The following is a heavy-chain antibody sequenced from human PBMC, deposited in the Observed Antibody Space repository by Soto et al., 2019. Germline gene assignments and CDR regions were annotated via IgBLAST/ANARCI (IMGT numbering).Heavy chain of an antibody. D-gene: IGHD6-13*01. J-gene: IGHJ5*02. V-gene: IGHV1-18*01. CDR3: ARDRSSSSWYGGRWFDP. CDR1: GYTFTSYG. CDR2: ISAYNGNT. Sequence: QVQLVQSGAEVKKPGASVKVSCKASGYTFTSYGISWVRQAPGQGLEWMGWISAYNGNTNYAQKLQGRVTMTTDTSTSTAYMELRSLRSEDTAVYYCARDRSSSSWYGGRWFDPWGQGTLVTVSS.